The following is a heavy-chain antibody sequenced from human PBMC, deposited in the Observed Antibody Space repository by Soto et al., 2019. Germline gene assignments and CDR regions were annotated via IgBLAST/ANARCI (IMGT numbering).Heavy chain of an antibody. Sequence: QVQLVESGGGLVKPGGSLRLSCAASGFTLSDYYMTWIRQAPGKGLEWVSDISISGTTIHYADSVRGRFTISRDNAKNSLWLQMNTLGAEDTAVYYCARFRGAGYYNFWGQGTLVTVSS. D-gene: IGHD3-9*01. V-gene: IGHV3-11*01. CDR1: GFTLSDYY. CDR2: ISISGTTI. CDR3: ARFRGAGYYNF. J-gene: IGHJ4*02.